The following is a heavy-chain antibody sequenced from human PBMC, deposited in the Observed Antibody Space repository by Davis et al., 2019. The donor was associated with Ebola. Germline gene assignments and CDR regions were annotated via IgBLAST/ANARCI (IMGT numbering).Heavy chain of an antibody. CDR2: INQDGSEK. Sequence: GGSLRLSCAASGFTFTRYWMSWVRQAPGKGLEWVANINQDGSEKFYVDSVKGRFTVSRDNAKNSLFLEMNSLGAEDTAFYYCASGDGRGRSYDMDVWGQGTTVTVSS. J-gene: IGHJ6*03. CDR1: GFTFTRYW. V-gene: IGHV3-7*03. D-gene: IGHD3/OR15-3a*01. CDR3: ASGDGRGRSYDMDV.